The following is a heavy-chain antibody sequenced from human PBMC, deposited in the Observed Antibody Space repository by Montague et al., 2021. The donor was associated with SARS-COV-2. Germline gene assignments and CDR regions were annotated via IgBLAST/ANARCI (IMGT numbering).Heavy chain of an antibody. V-gene: IGHV4-59*01. J-gene: IGHJ6*02. D-gene: IGHD5-12*01. Sequence: SETLSLTCTVSGGSISSYYWSWIRQPPGKGLEWIGYIYYSGSTNYNPSLMSRVTISVDTSKNQFSLKLSSVTAADTAVYYCARGAGRGSGYGKYYYYYYGMDVWGQGTTVTVSS. CDR2: IYYSGST. CDR3: ARGAGRGSGYGKYYYYYYGMDV. CDR1: GGSISSYY.